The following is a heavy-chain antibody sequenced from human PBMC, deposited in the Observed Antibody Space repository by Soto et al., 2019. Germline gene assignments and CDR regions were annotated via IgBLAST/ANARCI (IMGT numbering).Heavy chain of an antibody. CDR1: GFTFSSYG. J-gene: IGHJ3*02. CDR3: AKDLIAVAGTFGAFDI. D-gene: IGHD6-19*01. V-gene: IGHV3-30*18. CDR2: ISYDGSNK. Sequence: GGSLRLSCAASGFTFSSYGMHWVRQAPGKGLEWVAVISYDGSNKYYADSVKGRFTISRDNSKNTLYLQMNSLRAEDTAVYYCAKDLIAVAGTFGAFDIWGQGTMVTVSS.